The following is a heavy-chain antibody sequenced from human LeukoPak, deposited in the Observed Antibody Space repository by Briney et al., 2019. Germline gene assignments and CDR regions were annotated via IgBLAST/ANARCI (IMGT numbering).Heavy chain of an antibody. V-gene: IGHV3-21*04. D-gene: IGHD4-17*01. CDR2: INSDSSLM. Sequence: NPGGSLRLSCAASGFTFSSYSMNWVRQAPGKGLEWVSSINSDSSLMFYAESVKGRFTISRDNARNSLYLQMNSLRAEDTAVYYCAKKRGTPVTTIDIWGQGTMVTVSS. CDR3: AKKRGTPVTTIDI. J-gene: IGHJ3*02. CDR1: GFTFSSYS.